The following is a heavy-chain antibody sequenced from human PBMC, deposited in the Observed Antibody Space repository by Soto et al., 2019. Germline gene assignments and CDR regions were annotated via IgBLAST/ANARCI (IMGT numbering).Heavy chain of an antibody. Sequence: GGSLRLSCAASGFTFSSYWMSWVRQAPGKGLERVANIKQDGSEKYYVDSVKGRFTISRDNAKNSLYLQMNSLRAEDTAVYYCARGFFTPTGGLFDYWGQGTLVTVSS. D-gene: IGHD1-1*01. CDR3: ARGFFTPTGGLFDY. J-gene: IGHJ4*02. CDR1: GFTFSSYW. V-gene: IGHV3-7*01. CDR2: IKQDGSEK.